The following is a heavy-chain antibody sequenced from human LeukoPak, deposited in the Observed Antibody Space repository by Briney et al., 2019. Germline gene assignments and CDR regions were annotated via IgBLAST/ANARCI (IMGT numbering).Heavy chain of an antibody. CDR3: ARTGSGSRAFDI. Sequence: GGSLRLSCAASGFTFSSYWMSWVRQAPGKGLEWVANIKQDGSEKYYVDSVKGRFTISRDNAKNSPYLQMNSLRAEDTAVYYCARTGSGSRAFDIWGQGTMLTVCS. CDR2: IKQDGSEK. V-gene: IGHV3-7*04. CDR1: GFTFSSYW. D-gene: IGHD1-26*01. J-gene: IGHJ3*02.